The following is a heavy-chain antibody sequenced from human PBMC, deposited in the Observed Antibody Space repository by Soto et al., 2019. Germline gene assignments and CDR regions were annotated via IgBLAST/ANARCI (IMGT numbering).Heavy chain of an antibody. CDR2: ISVDGGST. J-gene: IGHJ4*02. D-gene: IGHD3-22*01. CDR3: ARFYYSDSSGYYSGH. CDR1: GFTFSNYA. Sequence: GGSLRLSCAASGFTFSNYAMSWVRQAAGKGLEWVSAISVDGGSTYCADSVKGRCTISRDNSRNTLFLQMDTLRAEDTAIYYCARFYYSDSSGYYSGHWGQETQVTVSS. V-gene: IGHV3-23*01.